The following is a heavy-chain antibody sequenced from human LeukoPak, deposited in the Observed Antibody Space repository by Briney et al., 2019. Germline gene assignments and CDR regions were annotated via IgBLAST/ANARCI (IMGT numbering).Heavy chain of an antibody. V-gene: IGHV4-39*01. D-gene: IGHD6-13*01. CDR2: IYYSGST. Sequence: SETLSLTCTVSGVSSSSSSYYWGWIRQPPGKGLEWIGSIYYSGSTYYNPSLKSRVTISVDTSKNQFSLKLSSVTAADTAVYYCARQPGIAGPQASYWGQGTLVTVSS. CDR1: GVSSSSSSYY. CDR3: ARQPGIAGPQASY. J-gene: IGHJ4*02.